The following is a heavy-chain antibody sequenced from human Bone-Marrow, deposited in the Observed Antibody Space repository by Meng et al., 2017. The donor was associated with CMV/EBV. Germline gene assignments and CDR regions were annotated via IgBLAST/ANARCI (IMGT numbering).Heavy chain of an antibody. CDR1: GYTFTSYY. Sequence: ASVKVSCKASGYTFTSYYMHWVRQAPGQGLEWMGIINPSGGSTSYAQKFQGRVTMTRDTSTSTVYMELSSLRAEDTAVYYGARGAEYSSSYPVTTTLDDWGQGTLVTVSS. V-gene: IGHV1-46*01. J-gene: IGHJ4*02. D-gene: IGHD6-6*01. CDR2: INPSGGST. CDR3: ARGAEYSSSYPVTTTLDD.